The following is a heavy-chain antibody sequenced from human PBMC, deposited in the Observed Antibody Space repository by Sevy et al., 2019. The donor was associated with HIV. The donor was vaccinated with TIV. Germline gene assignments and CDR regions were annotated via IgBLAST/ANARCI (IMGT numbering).Heavy chain of an antibody. CDR3: ATGKGYCSSTSCQPDFDY. V-gene: IGHV1-24*01. CDR2: FDPEDGET. D-gene: IGHD2-2*01. CDR1: GYTLTELS. J-gene: IGHJ4*02. Sequence: ASVKVSCKVSGYTLTELSMHWVRQAPGKGLEWMGGFDPEDGETTYAQKFQGRVTMTEDTSTDTAYMELSSLRSEDTAVYYCATGKGYCSSTSCQPDFDYWGQGTLVTVSS.